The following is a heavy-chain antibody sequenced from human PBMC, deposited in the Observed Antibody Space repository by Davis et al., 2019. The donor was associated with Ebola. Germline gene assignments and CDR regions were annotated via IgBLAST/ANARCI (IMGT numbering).Heavy chain of an antibody. V-gene: IGHV4-4*02. J-gene: IGHJ5*02. CDR3: ARGYMVRGSSELFDP. CDR2: ISQSGST. Sequence: MPSETLSLTCAVSGDSISSSNWWSWVRQPPGKGLEWIGEISQSGSTNYNPSLKSRVTISVDKSKNQFSLKLSSVTAADTAVYYCARGYMVRGSSELFDPWGQGTLVTVSS. D-gene: IGHD3-10*01. CDR1: GDSISSSNW.